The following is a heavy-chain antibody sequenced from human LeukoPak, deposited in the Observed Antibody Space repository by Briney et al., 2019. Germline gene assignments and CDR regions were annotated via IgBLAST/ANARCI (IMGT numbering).Heavy chain of an antibody. CDR2: ICYSGST. V-gene: IGHV4-39*07. J-gene: IGHJ4*02. CDR1: GGSINSRGYL. D-gene: IGHD3-10*01. Sequence: SETLSLTCTVSGGSINSRGYLWGWIRQTPGKGLEWIGTICYSGSTYYNPSLKSRVTISIDTYNHRFSLRLSSVTAADTAVYYCARAYYYGSGSYGLDYWGQGTLVTVSS. CDR3: ARAYYYGSGSYGLDY.